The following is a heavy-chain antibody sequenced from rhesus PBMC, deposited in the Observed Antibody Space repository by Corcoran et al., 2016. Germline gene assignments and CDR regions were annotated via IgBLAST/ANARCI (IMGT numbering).Heavy chain of an antibody. J-gene: IGHJ4*01. CDR3: ARIRSVYYFDY. V-gene: IGHV4-165*01. CDR1: GGSFSGYY. D-gene: IGHD3-9*01. CDR2: ISGSSGST. Sequence: QVQLQESGPGLVKPSETLSLTCPVSGGSFSGYYWGWIRQPPGRGLEWIGYISGSSGSTDYNPSLKSRVTISTDTSKNQFSLKLSSVTAADTAVYYCARIRSVYYFDYWGQGVLVTVSS.